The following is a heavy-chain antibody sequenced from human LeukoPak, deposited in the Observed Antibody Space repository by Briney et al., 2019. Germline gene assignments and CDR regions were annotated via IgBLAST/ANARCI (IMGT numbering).Heavy chain of an antibody. V-gene: IGHV3-23*01. CDR1: GFTSSYA. Sequence: PGGSLRLSCAASGFTSSYAMNWVRQAPGKGLEWVSAISGSSGSTYYADSVKGRFTISRDNDNNSLFLQMNSLRPEDSALYFCVRDLAAAGTWFDYWGQGTLVSVSS. J-gene: IGHJ4*02. D-gene: IGHD6-13*01. CDR3: VRDLAAAGTWFDY. CDR2: ISGSSGST.